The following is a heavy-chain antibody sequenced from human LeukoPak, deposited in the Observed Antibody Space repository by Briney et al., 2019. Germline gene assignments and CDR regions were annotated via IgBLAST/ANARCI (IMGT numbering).Heavy chain of an antibody. D-gene: IGHD3-22*01. V-gene: IGHV3-21*01. CDR2: ISSSSSYI. Sequence: GGSLRLSCSASGFTFSSYEMNWVRQAPGKGLEWVSSISSSSSYIYYADSVKGRFTISRDNAKNSLYLQMNSLRAEDTAVYYCARETYYYDSSGYLSWGQGTMVTVSS. J-gene: IGHJ3*01. CDR1: GFTFSSYE. CDR3: ARETYYYDSSGYLS.